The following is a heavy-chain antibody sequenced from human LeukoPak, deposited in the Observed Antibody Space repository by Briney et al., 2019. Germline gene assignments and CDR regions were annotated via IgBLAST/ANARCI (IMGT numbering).Heavy chain of an antibody. V-gene: IGHV3-30*02. CDR3: AKDVSRILTGARNYFDS. J-gene: IGHJ4*02. Sequence: GGSLRLSCAASGFTFSSYGMHWVRQAPGKGLEWVAFIRYDGSNKYYVDSVKGRFTISRDNSKNTLYLQMNSLRAEDTAVYYCAKDVSRILTGARNYFDSWGQGTLVTVSS. CDR1: GFTFSSYG. D-gene: IGHD3-9*01. CDR2: IRYDGSNK.